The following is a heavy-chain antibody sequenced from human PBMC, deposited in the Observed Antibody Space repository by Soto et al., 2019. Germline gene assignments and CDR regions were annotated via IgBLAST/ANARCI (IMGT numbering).Heavy chain of an antibody. V-gene: IGHV1-69*13. J-gene: IGHJ6*02. CDR1: GYTFTSYG. CDR3: ARGETEVTPYYGMDV. D-gene: IGHD4-4*01. Sequence: SVKVSCKASGYTFTSYGISWVRQAPGQGLEWMGGIIPIFGTANYAQKFQGRVTITADESTSTAYMELSSLRSEDTAVYYCARGETEVTPYYGMDVWGQGTTVTVSS. CDR2: IIPIFGTA.